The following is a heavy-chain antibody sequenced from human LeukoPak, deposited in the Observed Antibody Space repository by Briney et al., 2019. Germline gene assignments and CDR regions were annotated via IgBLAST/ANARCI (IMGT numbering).Heavy chain of an antibody. D-gene: IGHD6-13*01. V-gene: IGHV4-59*08. Sequence: PSETLSLTCTVSGGSISSYYWSWIRQPPGKGLEWIGYIYYSGSANYNPSLKSRVTISVDTSKNQFSLKLSSVTAADTAVYYCAGIAAAGRRQPQRFDYWGQGTLVTVSS. CDR2: IYYSGSA. J-gene: IGHJ4*02. CDR1: GGSISSYY. CDR3: AGIAAAGRRQPQRFDY.